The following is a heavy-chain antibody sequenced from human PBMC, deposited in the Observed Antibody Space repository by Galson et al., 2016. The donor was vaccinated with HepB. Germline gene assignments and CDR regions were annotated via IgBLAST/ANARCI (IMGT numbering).Heavy chain of an antibody. CDR1: GYTFVDYY. J-gene: IGHJ4*02. CDR2: ISPYNGDT. CDR3: ARRMTTHMAAFGY. D-gene: IGHD4-11*01. Sequence: SVKVSCKAFGYTFVDYYVAWVRQAPGQGPEWMGWISPYNGDTKSPPKVQGRVTMTTDRSTTTAYRALQSLRSDDTAVYYCARRMTTHMAAFGYWGQGTLVTVSS. V-gene: IGHV1-18*01.